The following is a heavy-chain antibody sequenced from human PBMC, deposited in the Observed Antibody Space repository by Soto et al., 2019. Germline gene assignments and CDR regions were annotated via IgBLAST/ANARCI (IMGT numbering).Heavy chain of an antibody. Sequence: PSETLSLTCTGSGDSISTYYWSWVRQPPGKGLEWIGYLYDSGSTHYNPSLKSRVTISVDTSKNQFSLKLTSVTAADTAVYYCARENYYGSGTYFRLDVWGQGTRVTVSS. J-gene: IGHJ6*02. V-gene: IGHV4-59*01. D-gene: IGHD3-10*01. CDR2: LYDSGST. CDR1: GDSISTYY. CDR3: ARENYYGSGTYFRLDV.